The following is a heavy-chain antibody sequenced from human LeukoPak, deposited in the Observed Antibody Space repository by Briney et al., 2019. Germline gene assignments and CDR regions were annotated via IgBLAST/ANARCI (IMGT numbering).Heavy chain of an antibody. J-gene: IGHJ4*02. CDR1: GYTFTSYG. Sequence: ASVKVSCKASGYTFTSYGISWVRQAPGQGLEWMGWISAYNGNTNYAQKLQGRVTMTTDTSTSTAYMELRSLRSDDTAVYYCAGDYLRYFDGLLPLDYWGQGTLVTVSS. D-gene: IGHD3-9*01. V-gene: IGHV1-18*01. CDR3: AGDYLRYFDGLLPLDY. CDR2: ISAYNGNT.